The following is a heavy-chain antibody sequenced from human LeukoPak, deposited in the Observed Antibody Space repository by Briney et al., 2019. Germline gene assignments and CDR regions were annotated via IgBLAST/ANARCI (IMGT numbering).Heavy chain of an antibody. CDR1: GFTVSTNH. Sequence: GGSLRLSCAVSGFTVSTNHMSWVRQAPGKGLEWVSVIHIDSNTYYTDSVKGRFTISRDNSKNTVFLQMNSLRAEDTAVYYCARDREVVTAKAQMDVWGKGTTVTVSS. V-gene: IGHV3-53*01. CDR2: IHIDSNT. CDR3: ARDREVVTAKAQMDV. D-gene: IGHD2-21*02. J-gene: IGHJ6*04.